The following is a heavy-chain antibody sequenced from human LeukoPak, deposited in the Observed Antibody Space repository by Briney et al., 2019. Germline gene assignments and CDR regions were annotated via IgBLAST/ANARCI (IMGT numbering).Heavy chain of an antibody. V-gene: IGHV4-34*01. J-gene: IGHJ4*02. Sequence: SETLSLTCAVSGGSFSGYYCSWIRQPPGKGLEWNGEINHSGSTNYNPSLKSRVTISVDTSKNQFSLKLSSETAADTAVYNCARASAAGNFDYWGQGTLVTVSS. CDR3: ARASAAGNFDY. CDR2: INHSGST. D-gene: IGHD6-13*01. CDR1: GGSFSGYY.